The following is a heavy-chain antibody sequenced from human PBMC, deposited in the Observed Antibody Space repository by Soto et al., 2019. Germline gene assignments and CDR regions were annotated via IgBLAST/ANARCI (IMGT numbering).Heavy chain of an antibody. CDR3: AKVRRFGELRSLY. V-gene: IGHV3-23*01. Sequence: EVHLLESGEAWVQPGGSLRLSFAASGFTFSSYAMSWVRQAPGKGLEWVSAIGVSGDTTYYADSVKGRFTISRDNSKNTLYLQMGSLRAEETAVYYCAKVRRFGELRSLYWGQGTLVTVSS. CDR2: IGVSGDTT. CDR1: GFTFSSYA. D-gene: IGHD3-10*01. J-gene: IGHJ4*02.